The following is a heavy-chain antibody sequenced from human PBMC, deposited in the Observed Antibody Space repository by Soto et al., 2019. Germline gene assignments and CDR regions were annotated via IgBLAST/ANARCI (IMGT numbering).Heavy chain of an antibody. CDR2: INPSGGST. CDR1: GYTFTSYH. J-gene: IGHJ4*02. V-gene: IGHV1-46*01. D-gene: IGHD3-22*01. Sequence: VPLVQSGAEVKKPGASVTVSCKASGYTFTSYHMHWVRQAPGQGLEWMGIINPSGGSTTYAQKCQGRVNRTRDTSTTTVYRELSTLLSEATTVFYYERDDGSGYYSAAVSGGQGSLVT. CDR3: ERDDGSGYYSAAVS.